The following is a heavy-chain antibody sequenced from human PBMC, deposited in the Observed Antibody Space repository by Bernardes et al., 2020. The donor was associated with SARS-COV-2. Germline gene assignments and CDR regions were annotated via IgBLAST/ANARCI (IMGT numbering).Heavy chain of an antibody. CDR1: GGSFSNYY. J-gene: IGHJ4*02. V-gene: IGHV4-59*01. CDR2: VRYTGST. CDR3: ARELWGSGGWGFDS. D-gene: IGHD3-10*01. Sequence: LSLTCTVSGGSFSNYYWTWIRQSPGKGLEWIGYVRYTGSTNYNPSLKSRVAISVDTSKSQFSLKLTSVTAADTAVYYCARELWGSGGWGFDSWGQGTLVTVSS.